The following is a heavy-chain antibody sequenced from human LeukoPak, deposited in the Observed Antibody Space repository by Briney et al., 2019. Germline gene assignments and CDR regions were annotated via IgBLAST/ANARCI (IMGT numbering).Heavy chain of an antibody. CDR3: AREPLGVPAADF. V-gene: IGHV3-23*01. Sequence: GGSLRLACGASGFTFSSHAMSWVRQAPGKGLEWISAISAGSSNVYYAASVRGRFAISRDDSADTVSLQMNSLRAEDTAVYYCAREPLGVPAADFWGLGTLVTVSS. D-gene: IGHD2-2*01. CDR1: GFTFSSHA. CDR2: ISAGSSNV. J-gene: IGHJ4*02.